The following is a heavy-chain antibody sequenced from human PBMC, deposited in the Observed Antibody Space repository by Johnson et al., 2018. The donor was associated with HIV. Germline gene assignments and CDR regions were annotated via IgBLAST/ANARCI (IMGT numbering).Heavy chain of an antibody. CDR2: INWNSGTL. V-gene: IGHV3-20*04. CDR3: ARRRRYGDYFADAFDI. D-gene: IGHD4-17*01. CDR1: GFTFDDYG. J-gene: IGHJ3*02. Sequence: VQLVESGGGVVRPGGSLRLSCVASGFTFDDYGMSWVRQAPGKGLEWVSGINWNSGTLGYVDSMKGRFTISRDNAKTSLYLQMSSLRAEDTALYYCARRRRYGDYFADAFDIWGQGTMVTVSS.